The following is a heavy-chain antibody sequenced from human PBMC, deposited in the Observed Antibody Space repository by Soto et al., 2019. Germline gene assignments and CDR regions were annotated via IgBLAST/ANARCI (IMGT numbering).Heavy chain of an antibody. Sequence: SETLSLTCTVSGGSIRSHYWSWIRQPPGKGLEWIAFAFHSGSVFYTPSLKSRLTTSVDTSKNQISLKLSSVTAADTAVYYCASSPSLNWFDTWGHGTPVTVSS. V-gene: IGHV4-59*11. CDR2: AFHSGSV. CDR3: ASSPSLNWFDT. J-gene: IGHJ5*01. CDR1: GGSIRSHY.